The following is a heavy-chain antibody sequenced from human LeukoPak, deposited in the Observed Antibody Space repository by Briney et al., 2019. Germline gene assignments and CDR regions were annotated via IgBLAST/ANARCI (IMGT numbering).Heavy chain of an antibody. V-gene: IGHV3-23*01. CDR1: GFTFSSYA. D-gene: IGHD3-22*01. Sequence: GGSLRLSCAASGFTFSSYAMSWVRQAPGKGLEWGSAISGSGGSTYYADSVKGRFTVSRDNSKNTLYLQMNSLRAEDTAVYYCAKERYYDSSGYYRFDYWGQGTLVTVSS. CDR2: ISGSGGST. J-gene: IGHJ4*02. CDR3: AKERYYDSSGYYRFDY.